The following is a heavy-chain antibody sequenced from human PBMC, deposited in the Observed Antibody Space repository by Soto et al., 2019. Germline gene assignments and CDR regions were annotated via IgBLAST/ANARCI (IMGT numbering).Heavy chain of an antibody. Sequence: PGGSQRLSCEASGFTFSSYAMSWVRQAPGKGLEWVSAISGSGGSTYYADSVKGRFTISRDNSKNTLYLQMNSLRAEDTAVYYCAKFLIASRPRGYFDLWGRGTLVTVSS. CDR1: GFTFSSYA. V-gene: IGHV3-23*01. D-gene: IGHD6-6*01. CDR2: ISGSGGST. CDR3: AKFLIASRPRGYFDL. J-gene: IGHJ2*01.